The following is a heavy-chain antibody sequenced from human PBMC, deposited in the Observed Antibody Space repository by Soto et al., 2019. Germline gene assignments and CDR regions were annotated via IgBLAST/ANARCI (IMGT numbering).Heavy chain of an antibody. D-gene: IGHD5-12*01. J-gene: IGHJ6*02. CDR3: AAPRTDGYKVPDPSTYYYYGLDV. V-gene: IGHV1-69*06. Sequence: SVKVSCKAAGGSFSTYAISWVRQAPGQGLEWMGGIIPIFGTPNYAQKFQGRVTITADRSTSTAYLELNSLRSEDTAVYYCAAPRTDGYKVPDPSTYYYYGLDVWGQGTTVTVSS. CDR1: GGSFSTYA. CDR2: IIPIFGTP.